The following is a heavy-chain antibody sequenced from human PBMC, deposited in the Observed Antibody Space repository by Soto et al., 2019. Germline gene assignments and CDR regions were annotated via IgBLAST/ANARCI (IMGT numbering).Heavy chain of an antibody. Sequence: GGSLRLSCAASGFTFSDYYMSWIRQAPGKGLEWVSYISSSGSTIYYADSVKGRFTISRDNAKNSLYLQMNSLRAEDTAVYYCASPLKYYDILTGYLDYYYMDVWGKGTTVTVSS. CDR2: ISSSGSTI. CDR1: GFTFSDYY. D-gene: IGHD3-9*01. J-gene: IGHJ6*03. V-gene: IGHV3-11*01. CDR3: ASPLKYYDILTGYLDYYYMDV.